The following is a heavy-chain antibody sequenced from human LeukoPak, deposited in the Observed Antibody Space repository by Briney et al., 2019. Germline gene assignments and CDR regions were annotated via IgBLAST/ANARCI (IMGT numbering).Heavy chain of an antibody. CDR1: GFTFSSYW. D-gene: IGHD2-2*03. CDR3: ARVPGYCSSTSCCWYYYMDV. V-gene: IGHV3-7*01. CDR2: IKQDGSEK. Sequence: PGGSLRLSCAASGFTFSSYWMSWVRQAPGKGLEWVANIKQDGSEKYYVDSVKGRFTISRDNAKNSLYLQMNSLRAEDTAVYYCARVPGYCSSTSCCWYYYMDVWGKGTTVTVSS. J-gene: IGHJ6*03.